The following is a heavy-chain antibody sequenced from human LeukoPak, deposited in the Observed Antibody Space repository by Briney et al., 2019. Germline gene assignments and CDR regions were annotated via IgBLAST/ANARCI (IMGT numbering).Heavy chain of an antibody. CDR1: GYSFTSYW. V-gene: IGHV5-51*01. Sequence: EESLKISCKGSGYSFTSYWIGWVRQMPGKGLEWMGIIYPGDSDTRYSPSFQGQVTISADKSIDTAFLQWDSLKASDTAMYYCTRRDAYGDYFTDYWGQGTLVTVSS. CDR3: TRRDAYGDYFTDY. D-gene: IGHD4-17*01. J-gene: IGHJ4*02. CDR2: IYPGDSDT.